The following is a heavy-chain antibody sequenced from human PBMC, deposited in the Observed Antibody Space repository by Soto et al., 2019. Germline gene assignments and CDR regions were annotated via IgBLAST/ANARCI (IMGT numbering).Heavy chain of an antibody. CDR3: ARGLWSTGDYYYYYGMDV. CDR1: GGTFSSYA. CDR2: IIPIFGTA. J-gene: IGHJ6*02. Sequence: QVQLVQSGAEVKKPGSSVKVSCKASGGTFSSYAISWVRQAPGQGLEWMGGIIPIFGTANYAQKFQGRVTITADKHTSPAYMELSSLRSEDTAVYYCARGLWSTGDYYYYYGMDVWGQGTTVTVSS. V-gene: IGHV1-69*06. D-gene: IGHD2-21*01.